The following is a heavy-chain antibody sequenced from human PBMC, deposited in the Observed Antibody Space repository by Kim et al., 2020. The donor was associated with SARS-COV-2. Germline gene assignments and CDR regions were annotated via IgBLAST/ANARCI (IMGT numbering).Heavy chain of an antibody. J-gene: IGHJ4*02. V-gene: IGHV4-39*01. CDR2: IYYSGST. CDR3: ARGPYSGSYHPFDY. CDR1: GGSISSSSYY. D-gene: IGHD1-26*01. Sequence: SETLSLTCTVSGGSISSSSYYWGWIRQPPGKGLEWIGSIYYSGSTYYNPSLKSRVTISVDTSKNQFSLKLSSVTAADTAVYYCARGPYSGSYHPFDYWGQGTLVTVSS.